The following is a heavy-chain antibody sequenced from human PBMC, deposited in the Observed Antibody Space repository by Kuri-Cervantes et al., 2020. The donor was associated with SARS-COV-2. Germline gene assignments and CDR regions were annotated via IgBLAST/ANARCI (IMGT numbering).Heavy chain of an antibody. D-gene: IGHD7-27*01. V-gene: IGHV3-7*01. CDR2: INQDGSEK. Sequence: GESLKISCAASGFTFSSYWMSWVRQAPGKGLEWVANINQDGSEKYYVDSVKGRFTISRDNAKNMLFLQMNSLRAEDTAVYYCARDGDRWNFDHWGQGTLVTVSS. CDR1: GFTFSSYW. J-gene: IGHJ4*02. CDR3: ARDGDRWNFDH.